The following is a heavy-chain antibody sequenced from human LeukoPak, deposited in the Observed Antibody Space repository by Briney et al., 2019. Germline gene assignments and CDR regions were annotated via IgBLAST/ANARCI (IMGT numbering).Heavy chain of an antibody. D-gene: IGHD3-22*01. CDR2: ISGSGDNT. CDR3: AKGSYYDSSGSFYFDY. Sequence: GGSLRLSCAASGFTFSSYAMSWVRQAPGKWLEWVSGISGSGDNTYYADSVKGRFTISRDNSKNTLYVQVNSLGTEDTAAYYCAKGSYYDSSGSFYFDYWGQGTLVTVSS. V-gene: IGHV3-23*01. J-gene: IGHJ4*02. CDR1: GFTFSSYA.